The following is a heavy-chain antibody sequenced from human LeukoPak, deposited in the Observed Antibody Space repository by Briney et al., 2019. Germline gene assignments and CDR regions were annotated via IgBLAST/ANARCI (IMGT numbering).Heavy chain of an antibody. D-gene: IGHD3-10*01. Sequence: KASETLSLTCTVSGGSISSYYWSWIRQPPGKGLEWIGYIYYSGSTNYNPSLKSRVTISVDTSKNQFSLKLSSVTAADTAVYYCARVGRFGGLLWDYWGQGTLVTVSS. CDR3: ARVGRFGGLLWDY. V-gene: IGHV4-59*01. CDR1: GGSISSYY. CDR2: IYYSGST. J-gene: IGHJ4*02.